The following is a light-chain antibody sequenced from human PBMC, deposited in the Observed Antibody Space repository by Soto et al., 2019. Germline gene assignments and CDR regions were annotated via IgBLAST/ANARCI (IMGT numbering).Light chain of an antibody. CDR3: SSCAGSNNPYV. J-gene: IGLJ1*01. Sequence: QSALTQPPSASGSPGQSVTISCTGTSSDVGGCRFVSWYQQFPGKAPQLIIYEVNKRPSGVPDRFSGSKSGNTASLAISGLQAEDEADYYCSSCAGSNNPYVFGTGTKLTVL. CDR2: EVN. CDR1: SSDVGGCRF. V-gene: IGLV2-8*01.